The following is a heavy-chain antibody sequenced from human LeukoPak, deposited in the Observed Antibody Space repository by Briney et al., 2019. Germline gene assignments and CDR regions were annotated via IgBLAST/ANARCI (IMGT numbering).Heavy chain of an antibody. V-gene: IGHV4-59*01. J-gene: IGHJ4*02. Sequence: PSETLSLTCTVSGGSISSYYWSWIRQPPGKGLGWIGYIYYSGSTNYNPSLKSRVTISVDTSKNQFSLKLSSVTAADTAVYYCARDSPVAGGEKAFDYWGQGTLVTVSS. CDR3: ARDSPVAGGEKAFDY. D-gene: IGHD6-19*01. CDR1: GGSISSYY. CDR2: IYYSGST.